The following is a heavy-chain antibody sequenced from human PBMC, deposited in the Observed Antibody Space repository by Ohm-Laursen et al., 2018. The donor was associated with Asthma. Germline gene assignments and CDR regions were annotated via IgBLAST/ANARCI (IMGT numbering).Heavy chain of an antibody. V-gene: IGHV3-30*19. D-gene: IGHD3-3*01. Sequence: SLRLSCTASGFTFSSYGMHWVRQAPGKGLEWVAVGGSYYDGGLKYYADSVNGRFTVSGDDSKNTLYLQMNSLRPDDTAVYYCARDVMEWYLPAFDFWGQGTLVTVSS. CDR3: ARDVMEWYLPAFDF. CDR1: GFTFSSYG. J-gene: IGHJ4*02. CDR2: GGSYYDGGLK.